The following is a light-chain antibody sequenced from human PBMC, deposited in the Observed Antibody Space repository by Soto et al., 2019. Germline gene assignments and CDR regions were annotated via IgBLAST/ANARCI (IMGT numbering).Light chain of an antibody. CDR2: EDS. CDR1: SSDVGGYNY. J-gene: IGLJ3*02. Sequence: QSVLTQPASVSGSPGQSITISCTGTSSDVGGYNYVSWYQQHPGKAPKLMIYEDSKRPSGVSNRFSGSKSGNTASLTISGLQAEDEADYYCCSYAGSSNWVFGGGTKLTVL. CDR3: CSYAGSSNWV. V-gene: IGLV2-23*01.